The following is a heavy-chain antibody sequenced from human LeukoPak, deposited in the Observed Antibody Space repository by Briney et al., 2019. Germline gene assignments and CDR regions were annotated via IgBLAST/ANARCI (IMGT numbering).Heavy chain of an antibody. V-gene: IGHV3-53*01. CDR2: LYSDGRT. J-gene: IGHJ4*02. CDR1: GFTVNSNY. CDR3: ARGGGYYPIDY. Sequence: GGSLRLSCAASGFTVNSNYMNWVRQAPGKGLEWVSVLYSDGRTYYADSVKGRFTISRDTSKNTLYLQVNSLRAEDTAVYYCARGGGYYPIDYWGQGTLVTVSP. D-gene: IGHD2-15*01.